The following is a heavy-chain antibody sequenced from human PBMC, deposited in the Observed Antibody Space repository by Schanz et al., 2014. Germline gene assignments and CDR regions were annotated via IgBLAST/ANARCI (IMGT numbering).Heavy chain of an antibody. CDR2: ISDSGDST. V-gene: IGHV3-11*01. CDR1: GLTFSDYY. J-gene: IGHJ6*03. D-gene: IGHD2-21*01. CDR3: ARVVFFCDSSSCMNFYYMDV. Sequence: QVQLVDSGGGLVQPGGSLRLSCAASGLTFSDYYMTWIRQAPGKGLEWVSDISDSGDSTHYADSVKGRFTISRDNAKTSLYLQLSSLQGEDTAVYFCARVVFFCDSSSCMNFYYMDVWGKGTTVTVSS.